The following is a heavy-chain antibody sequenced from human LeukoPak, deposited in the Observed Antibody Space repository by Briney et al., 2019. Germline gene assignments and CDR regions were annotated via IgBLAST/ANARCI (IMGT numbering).Heavy chain of an antibody. CDR3: ARNENSGWGYFDY. V-gene: IGHV3-23*01. CDR1: RFTFNSYA. D-gene: IGHD5-12*01. J-gene: IGHJ4*02. CDR2: IGGSNGIT. Sequence: GGSLRLSCAASRFTFNSYAMSWVRQAPGKGLGWVSVIGGSNGITFYVGSAKGRFTISRDNSKDTLYLQMNSLRAEDTAVYYCARNENSGWGYFDYWGQGTLVTVSS.